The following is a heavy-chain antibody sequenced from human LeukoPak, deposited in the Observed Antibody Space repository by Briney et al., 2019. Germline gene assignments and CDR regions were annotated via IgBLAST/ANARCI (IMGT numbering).Heavy chain of an antibody. CDR3: ARVFHYGDYYFDY. J-gene: IGHJ4*02. CDR1: GGSFSGYY. V-gene: IGHV4-34*01. CDR2: INHSGST. Sequence: SETLSLTCAVYGGSFSGYYWGWIRQPPGKGLEWIGEINHSGSTNYNPSLKSRVTISVDTSKNQFSLKLSSVTAADTAVYYCARVFHYGDYYFDYWGQGTLVTVSS. D-gene: IGHD4-17*01.